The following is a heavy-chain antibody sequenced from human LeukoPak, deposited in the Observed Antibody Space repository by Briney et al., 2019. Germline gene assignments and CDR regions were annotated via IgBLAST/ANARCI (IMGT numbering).Heavy chain of an antibody. V-gene: IGHV3-23*01. CDR2: ITGSGSNT. D-gene: IGHD5-12*01. J-gene: IGHJ4*02. CDR3: ARGGLYGYDVFDY. Sequence: GGSLRLSCSASGFTFGDYAMNWVRQTPGKGLEWISTITGSGSNTYYAASVKGRFTISRDNSKDTLYLQLDSLRAEDTAMYYCARGGLYGYDVFDYWGQGTLVTVSS. CDR1: GFTFGDYA.